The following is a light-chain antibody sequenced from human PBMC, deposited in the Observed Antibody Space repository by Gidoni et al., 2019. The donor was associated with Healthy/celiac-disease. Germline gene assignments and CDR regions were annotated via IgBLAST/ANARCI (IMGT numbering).Light chain of an antibody. J-gene: IGKJ2*01. CDR3: QQRSNWPPGYT. Sequence: EIVLTQSPATLSLSPGERATLSCRASQSVSSYLAWYQQKHGQAPRLLIYDASNRATGIPARFRGSGSGTDLNLTISSLEPEDFAGYYCQQRSNWPPGYTVGQGTKLEIK. CDR2: DAS. CDR1: QSVSSY. V-gene: IGKV3-11*01.